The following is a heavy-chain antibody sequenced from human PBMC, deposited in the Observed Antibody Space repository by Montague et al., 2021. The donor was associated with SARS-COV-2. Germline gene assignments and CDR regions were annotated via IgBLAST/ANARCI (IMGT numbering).Heavy chain of an antibody. D-gene: IGHD6-19*01. J-gene: IGHJ4*02. Sequence: PALVQPTQTLTLTCTFSGFSLSTSGMCVSWIRQPPGKALEWLARIDWDDDKYYSTSLKTRLTISKDTSKNQVVLTMTNMDPVDTATYYCAREYNSGVYFDFWGQGTLVTVSS. V-gene: IGHV2-70*11. CDR1: GFSLSTSGMC. CDR2: IDWDDDK. CDR3: AREYNSGVYFDF.